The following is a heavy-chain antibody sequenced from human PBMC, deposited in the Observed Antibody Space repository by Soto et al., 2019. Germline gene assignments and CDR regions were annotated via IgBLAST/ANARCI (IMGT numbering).Heavy chain of an antibody. J-gene: IGHJ6*02. CDR2: ISSSGSTI. Sequence: HPGGSLRLSCAASGFTFSSYEMNWVRQAPGKGLEWVSYISSSGSTIYYTDSVKGRFTISRDNAKNSLYLQMNSLRAEDTAVYYCAGALWFGELALRGMDVWGQGTTVTVSS. V-gene: IGHV3-48*03. CDR3: AGALWFGELALRGMDV. CDR1: GFTFSSYE. D-gene: IGHD3-10*01.